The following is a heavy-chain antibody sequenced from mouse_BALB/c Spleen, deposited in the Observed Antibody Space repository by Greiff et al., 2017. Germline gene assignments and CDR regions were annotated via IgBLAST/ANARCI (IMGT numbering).Heavy chain of an antibody. D-gene: IGHD1-1*01. CDR3: TRSDLTTVVANPLDY. Sequence: EVQLQQSGTVLARPGASVKMSCKASGYTFTSYWMHWVKQRPGQGLEWIGAIYPGNSDTSYNQKFKGKAKLTAVTSTSTAYMELSSLTNEDSAVYYCTRSDLTTVVANPLDYWGQGTTLTVSS. CDR1: GYTFTSYW. CDR2: IYPGNSDT. J-gene: IGHJ2*01. V-gene: IGHV1-5*01.